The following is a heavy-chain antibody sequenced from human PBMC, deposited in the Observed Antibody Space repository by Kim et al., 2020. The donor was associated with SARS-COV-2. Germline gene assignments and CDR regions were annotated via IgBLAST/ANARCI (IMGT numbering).Heavy chain of an antibody. CDR2: IGSNGDNT. CDR1: GFTFSSYA. CDR3: ARSAPDSTGYFDY. Sequence: GGSLRLSCAASGFTFSSYAMHWVRQAPGKGLEYVSFIGSNGDNTYYADSVKVRFTISRDNSENTLYLQVGSLRTEDMAVYFCARSAPDSTGYFDYWGQGT. V-gene: IGHV3-64*02. J-gene: IGHJ4*02. D-gene: IGHD3-22*01.